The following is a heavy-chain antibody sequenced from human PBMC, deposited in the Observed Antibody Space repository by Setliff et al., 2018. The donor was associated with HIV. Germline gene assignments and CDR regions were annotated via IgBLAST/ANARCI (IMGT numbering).Heavy chain of an antibody. V-gene: IGHV3-23*01. Sequence: GGSLRLSCAAPGVTFDYYAMAWVRQSPGKGLEWVSGISGSGDRTFYADSVKGRFTISRDNSKNTLYLQMNSLRAEDTALYYCAKLTRYDSTWYDAEYCQQWGQGTLVTVSS. J-gene: IGHJ1*01. CDR1: GVTFDYYA. CDR3: AKLTRYDSTWYDAEYCQQ. CDR2: ISGSGDRT. D-gene: IGHD6-13*01.